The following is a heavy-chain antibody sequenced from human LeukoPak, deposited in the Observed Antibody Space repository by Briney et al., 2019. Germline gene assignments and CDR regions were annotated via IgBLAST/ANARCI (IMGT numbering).Heavy chain of an antibody. Sequence: GGSLRLSCAASGFTFSSYAMHWVRQAPGKGLEWVAVISYDGSNKYYADSVKGRFTISRDNSKNTLYLQMNSLRAEDTAVYYCARDRWALLVDYWGQGTLVTVSS. CDR3: ARDRWALLVDY. D-gene: IGHD1-26*01. J-gene: IGHJ4*02. CDR2: ISYDGSNK. V-gene: IGHV3-30-3*01. CDR1: GFTFSSYA.